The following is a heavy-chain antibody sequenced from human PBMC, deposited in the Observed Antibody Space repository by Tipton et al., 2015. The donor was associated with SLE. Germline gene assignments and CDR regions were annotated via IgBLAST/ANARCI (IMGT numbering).Heavy chain of an antibody. CDR3: ARGVVPAYNY. CDR1: SFSISSSHY. J-gene: IGHJ4*02. D-gene: IGHD2-2*01. CDR2: IHHSGST. Sequence: TLSLTCTVSSFSISSSHYWGWVRQPPGKGLDWIGTIHHSGSTYYNPSLKSRVTISVHTSKNQFSLKLSSVTAADTAVYYCARGVVPAYNYWGQGPLVTVSS. V-gene: IGHV4-38-2*02.